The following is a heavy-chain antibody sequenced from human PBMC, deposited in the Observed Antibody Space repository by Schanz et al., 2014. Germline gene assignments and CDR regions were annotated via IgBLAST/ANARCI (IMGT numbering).Heavy chain of an antibody. CDR1: GFTFSSYA. D-gene: IGHD3-9*01. J-gene: IGHJ4*02. CDR2: IGGSGDST. CDR3: AKHVRSLTGNDY. V-gene: IGHV3-23*01. Sequence: EVQLLESGGGFVQPGGSLRLSCVASGFTFSSYAMSWVRQASGKGLEWVSGIGGSGDSTHYADSVKGRFIISRDNSKNALYLQVNSLRAEDTAVYYCAKHVRSLTGNDYWGQGTLVTVSS.